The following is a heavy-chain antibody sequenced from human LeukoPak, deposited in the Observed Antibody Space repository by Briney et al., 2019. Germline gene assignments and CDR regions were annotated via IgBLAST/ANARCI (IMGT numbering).Heavy chain of an antibody. CDR2: ISPGDFDT. CDR3: ARHQGGMDV. J-gene: IGHJ6*02. CDR1: GYSFTTYW. V-gene: IGHV5-51*01. Sequence: GESLKISCKASGYSFTTYWAAWVRQMPGKGLEWMGMISPGDFDTRYTPSFKGQVTISVDKSISTAYLQWSSLKASDTAIYYCARHQGGMDVWGQGTTVTVSS.